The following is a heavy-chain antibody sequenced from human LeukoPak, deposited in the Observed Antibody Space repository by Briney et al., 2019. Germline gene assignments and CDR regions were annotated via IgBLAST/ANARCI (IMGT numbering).Heavy chain of an antibody. CDR2: IYSGGST. D-gene: IGHD6-6*01. V-gene: IGHV3-66*01. CDR3: VRRSIATNYGMDV. CDR1: GFTVSSNY. J-gene: IGHJ6*02. Sequence: PGGSLRLSCAASGFTVSSNYMSWVRQAPGKGLEWVSVIYSGGSTYYADSVKGRFTISRDNSKNSLYLQMNSLRAEDTAVYYCVRRSIATNYGMDVWGQGTTVTVSS.